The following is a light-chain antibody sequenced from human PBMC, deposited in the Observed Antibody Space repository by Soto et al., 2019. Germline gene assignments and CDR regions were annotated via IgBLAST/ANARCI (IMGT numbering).Light chain of an antibody. J-gene: IGKJ3*01. CDR1: HNINTH. Sequence: DIQMTKSPYSLSAAGGDRVTIACRASHNINTHLDWYQQKPGKAPKLLIFDAASLQNGVPSRCSDGGSRTDFTLTLTSLRPDDFATYYCQQTSCAPFSFGPGTKVDI. CDR2: DAA. V-gene: IGKV1-39*01. CDR3: QQTSCAPFS.